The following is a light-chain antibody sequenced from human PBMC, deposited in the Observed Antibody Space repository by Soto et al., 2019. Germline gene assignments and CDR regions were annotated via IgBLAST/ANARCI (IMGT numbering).Light chain of an antibody. CDR3: QQYNNWPPWA. CDR2: GAS. CDR1: QSVSSN. Sequence: EIVMTQSPATLSVSPGERATLSCRASQSVSSNLAWYQQKPGRAPRLLIYGASTRVTGVPARFSGSGSGTEFPLTIRSLQSEDFAVYYCQQYNNWPPWAFGQGTKVEIK. V-gene: IGKV3-15*01. J-gene: IGKJ1*01.